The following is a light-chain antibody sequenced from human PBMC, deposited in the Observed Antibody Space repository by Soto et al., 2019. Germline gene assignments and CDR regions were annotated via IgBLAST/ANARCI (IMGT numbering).Light chain of an antibody. V-gene: IGLV2-8*01. Sequence: QSVLTQPPSASGSLGQSVTISCTGTSSDVGGYDYVSWYQQHPGKAPKLMIYEVTKRPLGVPDRFSGSKSGNTASLTVSGLQAEDEADYYCSSYAGSNNPYVFGTGTKVTVL. CDR2: EVT. J-gene: IGLJ1*01. CDR1: SSDVGGYDY. CDR3: SSYAGSNNPYV.